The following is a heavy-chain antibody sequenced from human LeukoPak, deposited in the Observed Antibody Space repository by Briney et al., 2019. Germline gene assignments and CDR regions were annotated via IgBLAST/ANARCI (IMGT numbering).Heavy chain of an antibody. D-gene: IGHD1-26*01. CDR2: LIENGATT. CDR1: GFTFSSHA. Sequence: DPGGSLRLSCAASGFTFSSHAMSWVRRAPGKGLEWVSGLIENGATTYYADSVKGRFTISRDNSRNTMYLQMNSLRVEDTAVYYCVKDYQVGNSPAFGDYWGQGTLVTNSS. J-gene: IGHJ4*02. CDR3: VKDYQVGNSPAFGDY. V-gene: IGHV3-23*01.